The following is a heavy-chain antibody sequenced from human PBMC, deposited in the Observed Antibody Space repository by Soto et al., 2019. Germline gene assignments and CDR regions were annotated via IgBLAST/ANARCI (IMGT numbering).Heavy chain of an antibody. D-gene: IGHD6-6*01. Sequence: QVQLVQSGAEVKKPGSSVKVSCKASGGTFSSYTISWVRQAPGQGLEWMGRIIPILGIANYAQKFQGRVTITADKSTSTAYMELSSLRSEDTAVYYCARGGIAARLFEFDYYYDYMDVWGKGTTVTVSS. CDR2: IIPILGIA. CDR1: GGTFSSYT. J-gene: IGHJ6*03. V-gene: IGHV1-69*02. CDR3: ARGGIAARLFEFDYYYDYMDV.